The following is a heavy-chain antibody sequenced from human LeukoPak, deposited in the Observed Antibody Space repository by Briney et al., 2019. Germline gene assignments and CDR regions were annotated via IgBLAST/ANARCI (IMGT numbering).Heavy chain of an antibody. D-gene: IGHD4-17*01. V-gene: IGHV4-39*07. CDR3: TREYGFMTTVFHAFDI. CDR2: VYYSGNT. CDR1: GGSITSSSYY. J-gene: IGHJ3*02. Sequence: PSETLSLTCTVSGGSITSSSYYWGWIRQPPGKGLEWIGSVYYSGNTYYNPSLKSRVTISVDTSKNQFSLKLSSVTAADTAIYYCTREYGFMTTVFHAFDIWGQGTMVTVSS.